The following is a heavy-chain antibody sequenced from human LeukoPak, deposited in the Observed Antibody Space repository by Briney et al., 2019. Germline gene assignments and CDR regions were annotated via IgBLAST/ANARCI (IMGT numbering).Heavy chain of an antibody. D-gene: IGHD2-8*01. CDR3: ARDQRVRRGYYYGMDV. CDR2: INGDGSHT. Sequence: GGSLRLSCAASGFTFSNYWMHWVRQAPGKGLVWVSRINGDGSHTIYADSVKGRFTISRDNAKNTLYLQMNSLRAEDTAVYYCARDQRVRRGYYYGMDVRGQGTTVTVSS. V-gene: IGHV3-74*01. CDR1: GFTFSNYW. J-gene: IGHJ6*02.